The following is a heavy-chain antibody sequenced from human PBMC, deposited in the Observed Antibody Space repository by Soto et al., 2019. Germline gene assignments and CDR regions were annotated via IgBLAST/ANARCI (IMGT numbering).Heavy chain of an antibody. J-gene: IGHJ6*04. Sequence: SETLSLTCAVYGGSFSGYYWSWIRQPPRKGLEWIGEINHSGSTNYNPSLKSRVTIPVDTSKNQFSLKLSSVTAADTAVYYCARANRAARGYMDVWGKGTTVTVSS. D-gene: IGHD3-16*01. V-gene: IGHV4-34*01. CDR3: ARANRAARGYMDV. CDR1: GGSFSGYY. CDR2: INHSGST.